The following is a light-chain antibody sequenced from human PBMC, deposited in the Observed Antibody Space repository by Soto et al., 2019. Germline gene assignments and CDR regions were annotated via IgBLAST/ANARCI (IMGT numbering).Light chain of an antibody. CDR3: QQYNSYPYT. CDR2: KAS. J-gene: IGKJ2*01. Sequence: DIQMTQSPSTLSASVGDRVTITCRASQSISSWLAWYQQKPGKAPKLLLYKASSLESGVPSRFSGSGSGTEFTLTISSRQPDDFATYYCQQYNSYPYTFGQGTKLEIK. CDR1: QSISSW. V-gene: IGKV1-5*03.